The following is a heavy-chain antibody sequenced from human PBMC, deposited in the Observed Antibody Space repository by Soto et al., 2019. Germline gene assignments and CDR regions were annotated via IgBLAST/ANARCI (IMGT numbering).Heavy chain of an antibody. D-gene: IGHD2-21*02. CDR1: GYTFINYY. Sequence: QVQLVQSGAEVKKPGASVKVSCEASGYTFINYYMDWVRQAPGQGLEWMGRISPKSGGTNNAQKFQGRVSMTGDTSLKTASLELSSLMSDDTAVYYCTSPPGYISDWHYFDLWGEGTLVTVSS. CDR3: TSPPGYISDWHYFDL. V-gene: IGHV1-2*02. CDR2: ISPKSGGT. J-gene: IGHJ4*02.